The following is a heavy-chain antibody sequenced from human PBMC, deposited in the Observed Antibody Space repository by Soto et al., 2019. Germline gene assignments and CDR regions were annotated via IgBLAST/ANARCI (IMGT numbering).Heavy chain of an antibody. CDR1: GYTFTSYY. CDR2: INPSGGST. J-gene: IGHJ6*03. Sequence: GASVKVSCKASGYTFTSYYMHWVRQAPGQGLEWMGIINPSGGSTSYAQKFQGRVTMTRDTSTSTVYMELSSLRSEDTAVYYCARRGGSAQSPGNYYYYMDVWGKGTTATVSS. D-gene: IGHD2-15*01. CDR3: ARRGGSAQSPGNYYYYMDV. V-gene: IGHV1-46*03.